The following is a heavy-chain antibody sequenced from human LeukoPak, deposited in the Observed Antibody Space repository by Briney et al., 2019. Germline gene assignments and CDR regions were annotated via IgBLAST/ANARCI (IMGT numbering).Heavy chain of an antibody. Sequence: PSETLSLTCTVSGDSISSYYWSWIRQPPGGGLEWVGYIYHSGSTNYNPSLKSRVTISLDTSKNQFSLNLISVTTADTAVYYCAREPGYSIGWGIDNWGQGTLVTVSA. J-gene: IGHJ4*02. CDR2: IYHSGST. D-gene: IGHD6-19*01. V-gene: IGHV4-59*01. CDR3: AREPGYSIGWGIDN. CDR1: GDSISSYY.